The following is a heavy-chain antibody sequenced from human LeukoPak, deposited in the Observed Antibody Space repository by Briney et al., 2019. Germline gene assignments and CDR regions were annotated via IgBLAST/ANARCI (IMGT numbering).Heavy chain of an antibody. V-gene: IGHV1-24*01. D-gene: IGHD2-15*01. Sequence: GASVKVSHKPSGYTLTQLSMHWVGQAPGNGLEGMGGFDPEDGEQIYSQKCQGRVTMTEDTSTDTAYMELSSLRSEDTAVYDCARISPYCSGGSCYYWFDPWGEGTLVAVSS. CDR3: ARISPYCSGGSCYYWFDP. J-gene: IGHJ5*02. CDR2: FDPEDGEQ. CDR1: GYTLTQLS.